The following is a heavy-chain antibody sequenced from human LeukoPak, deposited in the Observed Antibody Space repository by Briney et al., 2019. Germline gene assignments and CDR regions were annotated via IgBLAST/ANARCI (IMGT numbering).Heavy chain of an antibody. V-gene: IGHV3-74*01. J-gene: IGHJ4*02. D-gene: IGHD2-8*02. CDR2: INSDGINT. CDR3: ARGGQYWRLITIDC. Sequence: PGGSLSLSYAPPGFTFSNDWMHWVRQAPGKGLVSVSRINSDGINTRYADSVKGRFTISKDHTKKSMYLQMDSVRANDLTMNYCARGGQYWRLITIDCWGQGRLVSVSS. CDR1: GFTFSNDW.